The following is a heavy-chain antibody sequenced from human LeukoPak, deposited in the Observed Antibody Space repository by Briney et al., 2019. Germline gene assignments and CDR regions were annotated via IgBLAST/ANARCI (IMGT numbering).Heavy chain of an antibody. J-gene: IGHJ4*02. CDR1: GYSFDTYS. CDR3: ARAAHRYGQPDLDV. CDR2: ITPYNENT. Sequence: GASVKVSCKASGYSFDTYSVVWVRQAPGQGLEWMGWITPYNENTNYALKLQGRVTISTDVSSSTAYMDLKSLRPDDTAVYFCARAAHRYGQPDLDVWGQGTLVTVSS. D-gene: IGHD5-18*01. V-gene: IGHV1-18*01.